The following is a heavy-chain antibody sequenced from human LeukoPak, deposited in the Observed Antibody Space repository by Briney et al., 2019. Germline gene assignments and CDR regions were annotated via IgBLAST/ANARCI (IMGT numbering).Heavy chain of an antibody. CDR3: ARVRIAAAFFAHFDY. Sequence: ASVKVSCKASGGTSSSYAISWVRQAPGQGLEWMGGIIPIFGTANYAQKFQGRVTITADESTSTAYMELSSLRSEDTAVYYCARVRIAAAFFAHFDYWGQGTLVTVSS. CDR2: IIPIFGTA. CDR1: GGTSSSYA. J-gene: IGHJ4*02. V-gene: IGHV1-69*13. D-gene: IGHD6-13*01.